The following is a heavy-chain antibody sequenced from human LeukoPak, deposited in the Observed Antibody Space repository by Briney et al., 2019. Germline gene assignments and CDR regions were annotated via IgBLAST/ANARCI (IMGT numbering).Heavy chain of an antibody. CDR1: DDPITMYY. D-gene: IGHD1-1*01. V-gene: IGHV4-59*01. Sequence: SETLSLTCSVSDDPITMYYWTWIRQPPGKGLEWIGYVDHTGSTNFNPSLNGRVSISRDTTKNLFSLRLRSVTAADTAVYFCARGRVSSSTWYSTYYYYFYMDVWGKGTTVTVSS. J-gene: IGHJ6*03. CDR2: VDHTGST. CDR3: ARGRVSSSTWYSTYYYYFYMDV.